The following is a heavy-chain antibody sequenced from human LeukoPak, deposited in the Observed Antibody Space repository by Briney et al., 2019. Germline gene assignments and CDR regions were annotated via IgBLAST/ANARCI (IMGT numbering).Heavy chain of an antibody. CDR3: TRGKEWLLLYY. J-gene: IGHJ4*02. D-gene: IGHD3-22*01. CDR1: GFTFSGSA. Sequence: GGSLRLSCAASGFTFSGSAMHWVRQASGKGLEWVGRIRSKANSYATAYAASVKGRFTISRDDSKNTAYLQMNSLKTEDTAVYYCTRGKEWLLLYYWGQGTLVTVSS. V-gene: IGHV3-73*01. CDR2: IRSKANSYAT.